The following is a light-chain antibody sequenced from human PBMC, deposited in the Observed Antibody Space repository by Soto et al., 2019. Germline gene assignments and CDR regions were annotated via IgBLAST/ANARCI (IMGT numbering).Light chain of an antibody. V-gene: IGKV1-17*01. J-gene: IGKJ1*01. Sequence: DIQMTQSPSSLSASVGDRVTITCRASQGIRNLLGWYQQKPGKAPKRLIYAASSLERGVPSRFSGSGSGTEFTLTISSLQPEEFETYYCLQHNTYPQTFGQGTKVEIK. CDR3: LQHNTYPQT. CDR2: AAS. CDR1: QGIRNL.